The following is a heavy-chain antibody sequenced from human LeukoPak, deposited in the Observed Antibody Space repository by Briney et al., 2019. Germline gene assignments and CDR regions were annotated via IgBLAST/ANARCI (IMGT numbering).Heavy chain of an antibody. CDR2: IKSGGAT. D-gene: IGHD6-25*01. V-gene: IGHV3-53*01. J-gene: IGHJ4*02. CDR1: GVSVSTSF. CDR3: ARDSGHTPFDN. Sequence: GGSLGLSCAVSGVSVSTSFMGWVRQAPGKGLEWVSIIKSGGATYYSESVKGRFTISRDTSQNMLFLQMNTLTVEDTAVYYCARDSGHTPFDNWGQGTLVTVSS.